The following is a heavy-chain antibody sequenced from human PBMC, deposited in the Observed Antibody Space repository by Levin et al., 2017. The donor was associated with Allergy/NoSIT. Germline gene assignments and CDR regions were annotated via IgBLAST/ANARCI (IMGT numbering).Heavy chain of an antibody. V-gene: IGHV3-7*01. CDR2: IKHDGSEK. D-gene: IGHD3-10*01. J-gene: IGHJ4*02. CDR1: GFTFNNFW. Sequence: HPGGSLRLSCAASGFTFNNFWMIWVRQAPGQGLEWVANIKHDGSEKNYVGSVKGRFTISRDSAENSLFLQMNSLRAEDTGVYYCTRGVPYFGSGSHSDYWGQGTLVSVSS. CDR3: TRGVPYFGSGSHSDY.